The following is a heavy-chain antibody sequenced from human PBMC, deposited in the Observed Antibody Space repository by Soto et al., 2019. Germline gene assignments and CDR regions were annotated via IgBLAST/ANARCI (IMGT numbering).Heavy chain of an antibody. Sequence: SETLSLTCAVSCYSIISGYYWGWIRQPPGKGLEWIGSIYHSGSTYYNPSLKSRVTISVDTSRNQFALKLSSVTAADTAVYFCARGKNSGSSYAPVDYWGQGTLVTVSS. J-gene: IGHJ4*02. D-gene: IGHD1-26*01. V-gene: IGHV4-38-2*01. CDR2: IYHSGST. CDR1: CYSIISGYY. CDR3: ARGKNSGSSYAPVDY.